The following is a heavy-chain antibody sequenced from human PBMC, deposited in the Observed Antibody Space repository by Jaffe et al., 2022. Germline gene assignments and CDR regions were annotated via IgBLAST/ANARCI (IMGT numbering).Heavy chain of an antibody. J-gene: IGHJ4*02. CDR3: ARNHPQGRSSPLFIRRTYYFDY. D-gene: IGHD3-16*01. V-gene: IGHV1-18*01. CDR2: ISAYNGNT. CDR1: GYTFTSYG. Sequence: QVQLVQSGAEVKKPGASVKVSCKASGYTFTSYGISWVRQAPGQGLEWMGWISAYNGNTNYAQKLQGRVTMTTDTSTSTAYMELRSLRSDDTAVYYCARNHPQGRSSPLFIRRTYYFDYWGQGTLVTVSS.